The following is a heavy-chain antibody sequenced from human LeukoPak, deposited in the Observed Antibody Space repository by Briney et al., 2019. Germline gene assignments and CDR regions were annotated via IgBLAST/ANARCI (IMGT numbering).Heavy chain of an antibody. V-gene: IGHV3-11*01. CDR2: ISSSGSTI. Sequence: GRSLRLSCAASGFTFSDYYMSWIRQAPGRGLEWVSYISSSGSTIYYADSVKGRFTISRDNAKNSLYLQMNSLRAEDTAVYYCARGCSSTSCYYYYGMDVWGQGTTVTVSS. D-gene: IGHD2-2*01. J-gene: IGHJ6*02. CDR3: ARGCSSTSCYYYYGMDV. CDR1: GFTFSDYY.